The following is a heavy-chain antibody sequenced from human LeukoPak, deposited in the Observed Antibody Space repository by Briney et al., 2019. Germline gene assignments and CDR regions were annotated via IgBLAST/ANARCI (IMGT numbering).Heavy chain of an antibody. V-gene: IGHV1-18*04. CDR2: ISAYNGNT. CDR3: ARTPLTIFGVVDDY. D-gene: IGHD3-3*01. CDR1: GYTFTSYY. J-gene: IGHJ4*02. Sequence: GASVKVSCKASGYTFTSYYMHWVRQAPGQGLEWMGWISAYNGNTNYAQKLQGRVTMTTDTSTSTAYMELRSLRSDDTAVYYCARTPLTIFGVVDDYWGQGTLVTVSS.